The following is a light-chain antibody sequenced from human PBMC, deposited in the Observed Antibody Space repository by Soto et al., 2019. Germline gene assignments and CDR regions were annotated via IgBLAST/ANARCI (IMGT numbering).Light chain of an antibody. Sequence: DIQMTQSASSLSASFGDRVTITCGASQSISSYLNWYQQKQGKAPNLLIYAASTLQSGVPSRFSGSGYGTDFNLTIRSLQTEDFATYYCQQSYTTPLTFGGGTKVDIK. CDR1: QSISSY. V-gene: IGKV1-39*01. CDR2: AAS. CDR3: QQSYTTPLT. J-gene: IGKJ4*01.